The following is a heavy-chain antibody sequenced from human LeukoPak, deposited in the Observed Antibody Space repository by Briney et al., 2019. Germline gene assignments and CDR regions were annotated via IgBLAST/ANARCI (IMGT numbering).Heavy chain of an antibody. CDR3: ARDRRESSKPNDAFDI. Sequence: PSETLSLTCSVSGGSISSYYWSWIRQSPGKGLEWIGYIYYTGATYYNPSLERRVTVSIDTSKRQLSLELRSVTAADTAVYFCARDRRESSKPNDAFDIWGQGTMVTVSA. J-gene: IGHJ3*02. CDR1: GGSISSYY. D-gene: IGHD4-11*01. CDR2: IYYTGAT. V-gene: IGHV4-59*01.